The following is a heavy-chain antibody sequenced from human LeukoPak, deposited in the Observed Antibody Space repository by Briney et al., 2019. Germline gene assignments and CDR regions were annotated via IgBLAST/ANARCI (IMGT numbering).Heavy chain of an antibody. CDR3: AKDEESGYGDYVGAFDI. J-gene: IGHJ3*02. D-gene: IGHD4-17*01. CDR2: ISWNSGSI. Sequence: HAGGSLRLSCAASGFTFSSYSMNWVRQAPGKGLEWVSGISWNSGSIGYADSVKGRFTISRDNAKNSLYLQMNSLRAEDTALYYCAKDEESGYGDYVGAFDIWGQGTMVTVSS. V-gene: IGHV3-9*01. CDR1: GFTFSSYS.